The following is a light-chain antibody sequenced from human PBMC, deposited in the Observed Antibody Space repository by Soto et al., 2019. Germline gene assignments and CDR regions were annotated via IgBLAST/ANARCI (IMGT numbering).Light chain of an antibody. CDR1: SSDVGGYNY. V-gene: IGLV2-8*01. CDR2: EVS. CDR3: SSYAGSNNFI. J-gene: IGLJ2*01. Sequence: QSALTQPPSASGSPGQSVTISCTGTSSDVGGYNYVSWYQQHPGKAPKLMIYEVSKWPSGVPDRFSGSKSGNTAFLTVSWPQAEDEADYYCSSYAGSNNFIYGGGTKLTVL.